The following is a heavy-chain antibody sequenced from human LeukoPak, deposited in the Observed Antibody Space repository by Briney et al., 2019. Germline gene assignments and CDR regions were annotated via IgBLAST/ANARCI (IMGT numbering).Heavy chain of an antibody. CDR1: GGTFSSYA. CDR3: ARSYSSGWSPQYYFDY. J-gene: IGHJ4*02. CDR2: IIPIFGTA. D-gene: IGHD6-19*01. Sequence: GASVKVSCKAPGGTFSSYAISWVRQAPGQGLEWMGGIIPIFGTANYAQRFQGRVTITADESTSTAYMELSSLRSEDTAVYYCARSYSSGWSPQYYFDYWGQGTLVTVSS. V-gene: IGHV1-69*13.